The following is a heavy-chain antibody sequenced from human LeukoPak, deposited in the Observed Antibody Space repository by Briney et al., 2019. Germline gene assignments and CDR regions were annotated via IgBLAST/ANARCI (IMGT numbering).Heavy chain of an antibody. CDR3: AGDPTVVVAATLDY. Sequence: ASVKVSCKASGYTFTGYYMHWVRQAPGQGLEWMGWINPNSGGTNYAQKFQGRVTMTRDTSISTAYMELSRLRSDDTAVYYCAGDPTVVVAATLDYWGQGTLVTVSS. V-gene: IGHV1-2*02. CDR1: GYTFTGYY. J-gene: IGHJ4*02. CDR2: INPNSGGT. D-gene: IGHD2-15*01.